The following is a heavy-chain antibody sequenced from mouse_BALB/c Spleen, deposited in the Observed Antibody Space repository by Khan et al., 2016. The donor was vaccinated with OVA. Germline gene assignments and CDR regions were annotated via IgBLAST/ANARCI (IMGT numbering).Heavy chain of an antibody. CDR1: GYTFTSYT. CDR3: ARKSTRASY. CDR2: INPSSGYT. V-gene: IGHV1-4*01. J-gene: IGHJ2*01. Sequence: QVQLKQSGAELVKPGASVKMSCKASGYTFTSYTMHWVKQRPGQGLEWIGYINPSSGYTKYNQKFKDKATLNADKNSSTAYMQLSSLTSEDSAVYYCARKSTRASYWGQGTTLTVSS. D-gene: IGHD3-1*01.